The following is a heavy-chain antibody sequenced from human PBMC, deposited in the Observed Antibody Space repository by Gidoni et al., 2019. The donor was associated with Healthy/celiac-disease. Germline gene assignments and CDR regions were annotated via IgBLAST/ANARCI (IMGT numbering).Heavy chain of an antibody. D-gene: IGHD5-18*01. Sequence: EVQLVESGGGLVQPGVSPRLSCAASGFTFSSYWMSWVRQAPGKGLEWVANIKQDGSEKYYVDAVKGRFTISRDNAKNSLYLQMNSLRAEDTAVYYCVRTWIQLWPGDYWGQGTLVTVSS. CDR1: GFTFSSYW. V-gene: IGHV3-7*01. CDR2: IKQDGSEK. J-gene: IGHJ4*02. CDR3: VRTWIQLWPGDY.